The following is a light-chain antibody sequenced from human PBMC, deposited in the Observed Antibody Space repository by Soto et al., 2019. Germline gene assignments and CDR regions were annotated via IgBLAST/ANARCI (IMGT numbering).Light chain of an antibody. V-gene: IGKV3-20*01. Sequence: EIVLTQSPGTLSLSPGERATLSCRASQSVSSNFLAWYQQKPGQAPRLLIYGASSRATGIPDRFSGSGSGTDVTLTISRLEPEDFAVYSCQQYGNSPFTFGPGTKVDIK. J-gene: IGKJ3*01. CDR1: QSVSSNF. CDR3: QQYGNSPFT. CDR2: GAS.